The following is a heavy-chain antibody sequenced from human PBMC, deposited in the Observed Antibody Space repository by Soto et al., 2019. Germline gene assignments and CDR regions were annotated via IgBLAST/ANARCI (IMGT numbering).Heavy chain of an antibody. V-gene: IGHV3-48*03. CDR1: GFTYGAYE. D-gene: IGHD3-10*01. CDR3: ARDLRTLDRGVTYGMAV. Sequence: EVQLVESGGGLVQPGGSLRLSCAVSGFTYGAYEMNWVRQAPGKGLEWVSYISSSGSIRYYADSVQGRFTISRDNANNSLYLQMTSLRADDTAVYYCARDLRTLDRGVTYGMAVWGQGTTVTVSS. J-gene: IGHJ6*02. CDR2: ISSSGSIR.